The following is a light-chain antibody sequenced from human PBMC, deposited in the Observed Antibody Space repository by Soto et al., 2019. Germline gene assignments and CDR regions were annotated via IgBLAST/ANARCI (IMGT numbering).Light chain of an antibody. CDR3: QQLKSNLIT. Sequence: DIQMTQSPSSLSASVGDRVTMTCRASQGINRFLAWYQQKPGKAPKLLIYAASTLQSGVPSRFSGSGSGTEFTLTISSLQPEDFATYYCQQLKSNLITFGQGTRLEIK. V-gene: IGKV1-9*01. J-gene: IGKJ5*01. CDR1: QGINRF. CDR2: AAS.